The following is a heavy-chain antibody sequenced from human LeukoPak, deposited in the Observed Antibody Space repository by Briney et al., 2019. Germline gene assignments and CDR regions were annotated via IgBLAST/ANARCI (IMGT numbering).Heavy chain of an antibody. CDR2: ISGSSITI. CDR1: GFTFSSYG. CDR3: AREYYGGYDY. V-gene: IGHV3-48*02. Sequence: GGSLRLSCAASGFTFSSYGMHWVRQAPGKGLEWVSYISGSSITIYYADSVKGRFTISRDNAKNSLYLQMNSLRDEDTAVYYCAREYYGGYDYWGQGTLVTVSS. D-gene: IGHD4-23*01. J-gene: IGHJ4*02.